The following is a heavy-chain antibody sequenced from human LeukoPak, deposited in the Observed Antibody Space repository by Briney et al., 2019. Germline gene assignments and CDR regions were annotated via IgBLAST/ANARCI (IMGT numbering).Heavy chain of an antibody. Sequence: SETLSLTCTVSGGSISSSSYYWGWIRQPPGKGLEWIGSIYYSGSTYYNPSLKSRVTISVDTSKNQFSLKLSSVTAADRAVYYCARHGDYYDSSGYYSWGQGTLVTVSS. V-gene: IGHV4-39*01. CDR1: GGSISSSSYY. CDR2: IYYSGST. D-gene: IGHD3-22*01. CDR3: ARHGDYYDSSGYYS. J-gene: IGHJ4*02.